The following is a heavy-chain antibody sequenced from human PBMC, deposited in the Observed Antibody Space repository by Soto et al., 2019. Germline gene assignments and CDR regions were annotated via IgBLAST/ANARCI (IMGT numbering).Heavy chain of an antibody. CDR2: INSDGSST. Sequence: EVQLVESGGGLVQPGGSLRLSCAASGFTFSSYWMHWVRQAPGKGLVWVSRINSDGSSTGYADSVKGRFTISRDNAKNTLYLQMNSLRAEDTAVYYCARDRYFDWFDENDYWGQGTLVTVSS. D-gene: IGHD3-9*01. CDR3: ARDRYFDWFDENDY. CDR1: GFTFSSYW. J-gene: IGHJ4*02. V-gene: IGHV3-74*01.